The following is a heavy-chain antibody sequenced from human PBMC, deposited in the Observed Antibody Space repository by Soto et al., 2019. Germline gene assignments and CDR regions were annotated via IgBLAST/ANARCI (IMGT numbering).Heavy chain of an antibody. D-gene: IGHD6-25*01. CDR1: GFTFSHYA. V-gene: IGHV3-30*04. J-gene: IGHJ5*02. CDR2: ISYHGNTE. CDR3: ARVGLNVFRAANDSYNWFEP. Sequence: GGSLRLSCTASGFTFSHYALHWLRQTPGKGLEWVAYISYHGNTEKYADSVKGRFTISRDNYKKEVYLQMNSLRIEDTAVYYCARVGLNVFRAANDSYNWFEPWGQGTLLTVSS.